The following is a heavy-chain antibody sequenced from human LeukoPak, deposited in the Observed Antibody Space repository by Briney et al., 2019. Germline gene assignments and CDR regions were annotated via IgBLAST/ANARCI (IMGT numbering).Heavy chain of an antibody. D-gene: IGHD3-22*01. CDR1: GFTFSTYS. CDR3: AREVSEGFDF. V-gene: IGHV3-21*01. CDR2: ISSNNRYI. Sequence: RGSLRLSCAASGFTFSTYSMNWVRQAPGKGLEWVSSISSNNRYIYYADSVKGRFTISRDNAKNSLYLQMNSLRAEDTALYYCAREVSEGFDFWGQGTLVTVSS. J-gene: IGHJ4*02.